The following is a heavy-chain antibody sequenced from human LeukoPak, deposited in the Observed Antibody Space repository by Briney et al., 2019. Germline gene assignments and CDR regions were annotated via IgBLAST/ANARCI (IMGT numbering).Heavy chain of an antibody. V-gene: IGHV4-59*12. CDR1: GGSISSYY. CDR2: IYYSGST. D-gene: IGHD3-22*01. Sequence: SETLSLTCTVSGGSISSYYWSWIRQPPGKGLEWIGYIYYSGSTNYNPSLKSRVTISVDTSKNQFSLKLSSVTAADTAVYYCARGTYYYDSSGSPLGLGQSYYYYGMDVWGQGTTVTVSS. J-gene: IGHJ6*02. CDR3: ARGTYYYDSSGSPLGLGQSYYYYGMDV.